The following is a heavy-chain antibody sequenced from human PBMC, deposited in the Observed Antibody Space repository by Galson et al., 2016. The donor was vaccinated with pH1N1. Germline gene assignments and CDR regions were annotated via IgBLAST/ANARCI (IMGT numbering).Heavy chain of an antibody. V-gene: IGHV4-39*01. Sequence: ETLSLTCTVSGDSISTSRFYWGWIRQPPGKGLEWIASIYYSGNTYYNPSLKSRVTISVDTSNNQFSLKLSSVTAADTAVYSCARQSSDYGNYGLKYYFDHWGQGTLVTVSS. CDR2: IYYSGNT. CDR1: GDSISTSRFY. CDR3: ARQSSDYGNYGLKYYFDH. J-gene: IGHJ4*02. D-gene: IGHD4-11*01.